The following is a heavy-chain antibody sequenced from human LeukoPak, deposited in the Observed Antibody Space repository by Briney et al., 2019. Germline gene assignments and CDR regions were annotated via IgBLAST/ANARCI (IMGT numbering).Heavy chain of an antibody. V-gene: IGHV4-59*12. Sequence: SETLSLTCTVSGGSINSNYWSWIRQPPGKGLESIGYMHYTGNTNYNPSLKSRVTMSVDTSKNQFSLKLSSVTAADTAVYYCARDVANWGSDYWGQGTLVTVSS. CDR3: ARDVANWGSDY. D-gene: IGHD7-27*01. J-gene: IGHJ4*02. CDR2: MHYTGNT. CDR1: GGSINSNY.